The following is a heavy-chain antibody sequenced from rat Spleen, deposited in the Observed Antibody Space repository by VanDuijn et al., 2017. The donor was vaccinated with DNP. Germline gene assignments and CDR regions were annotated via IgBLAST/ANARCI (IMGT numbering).Heavy chain of an antibody. J-gene: IGHJ2*01. CDR2: ITYDGGTT. CDR3: SAELGGY. Sequence: EVQLVESGGDLVQPGRSLKLFCAASGFSFSDFDMAWVRQAPKKGLEWVATITYDGGTTYYRGSVRGRYTISRDNAKGTLYLQMDSLRSEDTATYYCSAELGGYWGQGVMVTVSS. V-gene: IGHV5-7*01. CDR1: GFSFSDFD. D-gene: IGHD5-1*01.